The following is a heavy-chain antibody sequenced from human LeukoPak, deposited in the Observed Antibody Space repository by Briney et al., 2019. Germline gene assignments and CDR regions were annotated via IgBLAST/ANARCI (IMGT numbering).Heavy chain of an antibody. CDR3: ARDGVAGKDYFDY. V-gene: IGHV1-69*04. D-gene: IGHD6-19*01. CDR1: GGTFSSDT. CDR2: IIPILGIA. Sequence: PSVKVSCTASGGTFSSDTISGARQAPGQGLEWMGSIIPILGIANYAQKFQGRATFTADKSTSTAYMELSSLRSEDTAVYYCARDGVAGKDYFDYWGQGTLVTVSS. J-gene: IGHJ4*02.